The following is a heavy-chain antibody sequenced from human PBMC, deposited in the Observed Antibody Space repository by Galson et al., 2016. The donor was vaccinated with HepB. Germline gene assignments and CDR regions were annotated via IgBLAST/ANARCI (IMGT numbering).Heavy chain of an antibody. V-gene: IGHV1-69*04. J-gene: IGHJ5*02. Sequence: SVKVSCKASGDTFSTYSFTWARQAPGQGLEWMGRIIPILGVTNYAQKFQGRVTLTADKSTSTAYMELTSLRSDDTAVYYCAKEGSGTYYSFDFSDPWGQGTLVTVSS. D-gene: IGHD1-1*01. CDR1: GDTFSTYS. CDR3: AKEGSGTYYSFDFSDP. CDR2: IIPILGVT.